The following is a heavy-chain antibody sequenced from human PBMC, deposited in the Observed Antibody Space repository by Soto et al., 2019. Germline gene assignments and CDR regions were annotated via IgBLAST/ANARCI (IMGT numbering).Heavy chain of an antibody. J-gene: IGHJ4*02. D-gene: IGHD3-22*01. CDR3: ARESYYDSSGYPRLHSYYFDY. Sequence: PSETLSLTCTVSGGSISSGDYYWSWIRQPPGKGLEWIGYIYYSGSTYYNPSLKSRVTISVDTSKNQFSLKLSSVTAADTAVYYCARESYYDSSGYPRLHSYYFDYWGQGTLVTVSS. CDR2: IYYSGST. CDR1: GGSISSGDYY. V-gene: IGHV4-30-4*01.